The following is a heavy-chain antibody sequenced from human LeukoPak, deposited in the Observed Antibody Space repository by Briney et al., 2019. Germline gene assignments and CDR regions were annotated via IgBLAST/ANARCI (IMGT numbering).Heavy chain of an antibody. CDR1: GGSISSSNW. D-gene: IGHD3-10*01. Sequence: PSEPLSLTCAVSGGSISSSNWWSWVRQPPGKGLEWSGEYYLSGSTNYNPSLKSRVTISVDKSNKQVSLKVTSVTAADTAVYYCASSNSRNYFNLDFWGQGTLVTVSS. CDR2: YYLSGST. J-gene: IGHJ4*02. V-gene: IGHV4-4*02. CDR3: ASSNSRNYFNLDF.